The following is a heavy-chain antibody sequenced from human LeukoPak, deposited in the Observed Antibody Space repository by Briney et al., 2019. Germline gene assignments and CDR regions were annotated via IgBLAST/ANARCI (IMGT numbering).Heavy chain of an antibody. V-gene: IGHV1-18*01. Sequence: ASVKVSCKASGYTFTSYGISWVRQAPGQGLEWMGWISAYNGNTNCAQKLQGRVTMTTDTSTSTAYMELRSLRSDDTAVYYCARASPYDSSGYYYQHYYYYYMDVWGKGTTVTISS. J-gene: IGHJ6*03. D-gene: IGHD3-22*01. CDR1: GYTFTSYG. CDR3: ARASPYDSSGYYYQHYYYYYMDV. CDR2: ISAYNGNT.